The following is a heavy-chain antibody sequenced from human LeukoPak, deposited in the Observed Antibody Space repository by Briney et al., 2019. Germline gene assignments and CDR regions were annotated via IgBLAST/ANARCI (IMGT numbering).Heavy chain of an antibody. J-gene: IGHJ3*02. Sequence: GRSLRLSCAASGFTFSSYSMNWVRQAPGKGLEWVSHIYSSSSTIYYADSVKGRFTISRDNAKNSLYLQMSSLRAEDTAVYYCARERSGYSSGWYDAFDIWGQGTMVTVSS. CDR1: GFTFSSYS. CDR3: ARERSGYSSGWYDAFDI. D-gene: IGHD6-19*01. V-gene: IGHV3-48*04. CDR2: IYSSSSTI.